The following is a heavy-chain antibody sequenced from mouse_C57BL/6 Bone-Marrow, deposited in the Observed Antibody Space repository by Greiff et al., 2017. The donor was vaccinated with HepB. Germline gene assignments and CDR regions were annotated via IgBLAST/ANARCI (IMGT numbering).Heavy chain of an antibody. V-gene: IGHV1-81*01. CDR2: IYPRSGNT. CDR1: GYTFTSYG. D-gene: IGHD3-2*02. J-gene: IGHJ4*01. Sequence: QVQLKQSGAELARPGASVKLSCKASGYTFTSYGISWVKQRTGQGLEWIGEIYPRSGNTYYNEKFKGKATLTADKSSSTAYMQLSSLTSEDSAVYYCARDSSGYYYYAMDYWGQGTSVTVSS. CDR3: ARDSSGYYYYAMDY.